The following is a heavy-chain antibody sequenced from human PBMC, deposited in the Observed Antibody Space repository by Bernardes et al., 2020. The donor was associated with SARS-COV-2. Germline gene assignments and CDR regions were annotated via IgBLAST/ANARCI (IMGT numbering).Heavy chain of an antibody. CDR2: IYYSGST. V-gene: IGHV4-59*01. CDR3: ARVRAGFDY. CDR1: VGSISSYY. D-gene: IGHD4-17*01. J-gene: IGHJ4*02. Sequence: SETLSLTCTVSVGSISSYYWSWIRQPPGKGLEWIGYIYYSGSTNYNPSLKSRVTISVDTSKNQFSLKLSSVTAADTAVYYCARVRAGFDYWGQGTLVTVSS.